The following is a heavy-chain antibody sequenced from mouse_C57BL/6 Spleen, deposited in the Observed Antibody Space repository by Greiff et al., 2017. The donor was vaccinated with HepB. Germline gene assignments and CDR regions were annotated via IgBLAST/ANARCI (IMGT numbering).Heavy chain of an antibody. J-gene: IGHJ2*01. V-gene: IGHV3-6*01. CDR2: ISYDGSN. D-gene: IGHD1-1*01. CDR1: GYSITSGYY. Sequence: EVQLVESGPGLVKPSQSLSLTCSVTGYSITSGYYWNWIRQFPGNKLEWMGYISYDGSNNYNPSLKNRISITRDTSKNQFFLKLNSVTTEDTATYYCARDQDYYGSSYPFDYWGQGTTLTVSS. CDR3: ARDQDYYGSSYPFDY.